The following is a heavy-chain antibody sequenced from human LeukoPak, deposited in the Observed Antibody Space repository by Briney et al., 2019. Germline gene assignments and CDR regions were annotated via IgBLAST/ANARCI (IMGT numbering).Heavy chain of an antibody. Sequence: GESLKISCKGSGYRITDYWVGWVRHMPGKGLEWVGIIYPGDSDTRYSPSFQGQVTISADKAISTAYLQWSSLKATDTAIYYCARPDTTGYYPLTAFDIWGQGTVVSVSS. CDR1: GYRITDYW. J-gene: IGHJ3*02. CDR3: ARPDTTGYYPLTAFDI. CDR2: IYPGDSDT. D-gene: IGHD3-22*01. V-gene: IGHV5-51*01.